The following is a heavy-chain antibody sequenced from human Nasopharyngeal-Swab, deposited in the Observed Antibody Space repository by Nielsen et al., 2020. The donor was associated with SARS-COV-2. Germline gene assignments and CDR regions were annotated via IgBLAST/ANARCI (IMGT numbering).Heavy chain of an antibody. CDR3: AAEKYPPGGFDL. Sequence: GESLKISCAASGFTFSDYYMSWIRQAPGKGLEWVSYISSSGSNIFYADSVKGRFTISRDNAKNSLYLQMNSLRAEDTAVYYCAAEKYPPGGFDLWGQGTLVTVSS. D-gene: IGHD3-10*01. CDR2: ISSSGSNI. J-gene: IGHJ5*02. CDR1: GFTFSDYY. V-gene: IGHV3-11*01.